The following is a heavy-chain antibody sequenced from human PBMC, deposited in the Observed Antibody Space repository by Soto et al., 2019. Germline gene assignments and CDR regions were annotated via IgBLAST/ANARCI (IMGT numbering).Heavy chain of an antibody. Sequence: SETLSLTCAVYGGSFSGFYWSWIRQPPGKGLEWIGDIIHSGSANYSPSLKSRVTMSVDTSKNQFSLKLSSVTAADTAVYYCARGYSSSYYGTSVGGDRWGQGTLVTVS. CDR1: GGSFSGFY. CDR3: ARGYSSSYYGTSVGGDR. CDR2: IIHSGSA. J-gene: IGHJ5*02. D-gene: IGHD1-26*01. V-gene: IGHV4-34*01.